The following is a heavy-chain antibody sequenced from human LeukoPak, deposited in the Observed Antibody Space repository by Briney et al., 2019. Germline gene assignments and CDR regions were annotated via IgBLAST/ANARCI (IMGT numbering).Heavy chain of an antibody. J-gene: IGHJ6*04. CDR2: ISYDGSNE. V-gene: IGHV3-30*04. CDR1: GFTFSSYA. Sequence: PGRSLRLSCAASGFTFSSYAMHWVRQAPGKGLEWVAVISYDGSNEYYADSVKGRFTISRDNSKNTLYLQMNSLRAEDTAVYYCARGGPYYYYGMDVWGKGTTVTVSS. D-gene: IGHD1-26*01. CDR3: ARGGPYYYYGMDV.